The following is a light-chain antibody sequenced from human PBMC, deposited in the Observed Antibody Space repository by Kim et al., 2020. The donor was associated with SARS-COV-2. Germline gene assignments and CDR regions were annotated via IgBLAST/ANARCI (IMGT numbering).Light chain of an antibody. Sequence: TLSLSPGERATLSCRASQGVSSYLAWYQQKPGQAPRLLIYDASNRATGIPARFSGSGPGTDFTLTISSLEPEDFAVYYCQQRSNFFGPGTKVDIK. CDR1: QGVSSY. V-gene: IGKV3D-11*01. CDR2: DAS. J-gene: IGKJ3*01. CDR3: QQRSNF.